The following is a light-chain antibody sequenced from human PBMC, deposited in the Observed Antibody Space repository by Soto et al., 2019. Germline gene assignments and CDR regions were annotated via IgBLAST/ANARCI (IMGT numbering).Light chain of an antibody. CDR2: DAS. Sequence: EIVMTQSPDTLSVSPVEQATLSCRASQSVGSNLAWYQQKPGQAARLLISDASTRAAGLTARFSGSGSGTEFTLTIGSLPSEDFAVYYCQESNSWPKTCGQGTEVEIK. J-gene: IGKJ1*01. V-gene: IGKV3-15*01. CDR1: QSVGSN. CDR3: QESNSWPKT.